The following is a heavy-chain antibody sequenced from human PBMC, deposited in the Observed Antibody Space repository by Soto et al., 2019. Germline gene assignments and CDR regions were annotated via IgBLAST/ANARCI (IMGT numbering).Heavy chain of an antibody. D-gene: IGHD3-22*01. V-gene: IGHV3-23*01. CDR3: AKYYYDSSGYLYFQH. CDR1: GFTFSSYA. J-gene: IGHJ1*01. CDR2: ISGSGGST. Sequence: GGSLRLSCAASGFTFSSYAMSWVRQAPGKGLEWVSAISGSGGSTYYADSVKGRFTISRDNSKNTLYLQMNSLRAEDTAVHYCAKYYYDSSGYLYFQHWGQGTLVTVSS.